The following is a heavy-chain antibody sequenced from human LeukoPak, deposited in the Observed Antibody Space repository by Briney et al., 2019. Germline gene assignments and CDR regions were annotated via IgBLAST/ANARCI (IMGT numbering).Heavy chain of an antibody. D-gene: IGHD3-22*01. J-gene: IGHJ3*02. CDR2: INPSGGST. Sequence: ASVKVSCKASGYTFTTYYISWVRQAPGQGLEWMGIINPSGGSTSYAQKFQGRVTMTRDTSTSTVYMELSSLRSEDTAVYYCARTYYYDSAAPGELLNIWGQGTMVTVSS. CDR3: ARTYYYDSAAPGELLNI. V-gene: IGHV1-46*01. CDR1: GYTFTTYY.